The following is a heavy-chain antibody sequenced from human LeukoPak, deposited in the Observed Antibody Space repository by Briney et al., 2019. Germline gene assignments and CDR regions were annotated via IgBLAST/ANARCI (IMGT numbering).Heavy chain of an antibody. CDR3: ARLSKGRYFDYIFDY. Sequence: SETLSLTCTVSGGSISSGGYYWSWIRQHPGKGLEWIGYIYYSGSTYYNPSLKSRVTISVDTSKNQFSLKLSSVTAADTAVYYCARLSKGRYFDYIFDYWGQGTLVTVSS. J-gene: IGHJ4*02. V-gene: IGHV4-31*03. CDR1: GGSISSGGYY. D-gene: IGHD3-9*01. CDR2: IYYSGST.